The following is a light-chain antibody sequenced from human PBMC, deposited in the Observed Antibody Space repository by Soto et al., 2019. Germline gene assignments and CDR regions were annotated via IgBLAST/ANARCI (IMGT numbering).Light chain of an antibody. CDR3: QQSFSAPWT. Sequence: DIQMTQSPSSLSVSVGDRVTITCRASQSISSYLNWYQQKPGKVPKLLIYAASSLQGGVPSRFSGSGSGTDFTLTISSLQPEDFATYYCQQSFSAPWTFGQGTKVDIK. J-gene: IGKJ1*01. CDR1: QSISSY. V-gene: IGKV1-39*01. CDR2: AAS.